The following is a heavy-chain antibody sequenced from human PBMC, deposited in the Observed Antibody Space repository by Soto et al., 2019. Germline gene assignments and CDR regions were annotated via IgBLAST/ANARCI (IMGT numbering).Heavy chain of an antibody. D-gene: IGHD6-19*01. CDR2: IIPVFGII. J-gene: IGHJ6*02. V-gene: IGHV1-69*01. CDR1: GGNPSNSA. CDR3: AGGRIVVAGSSAYYSMDV. Sequence: QVHLLLQSGAEVKKHGSSVKVACKASGGNPSNSAISWVRQAPGQGLEWMGGIIPVFGIISHAQNFQGRVTITADESTSTAYMELSSLRSEYTAVYFCAGGRIVVAGSSAYYSMDVWGQGTTVTVSS.